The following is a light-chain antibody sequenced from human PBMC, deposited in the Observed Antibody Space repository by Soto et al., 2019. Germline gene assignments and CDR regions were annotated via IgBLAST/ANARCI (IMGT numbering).Light chain of an antibody. J-gene: IGKJ3*01. Sequence: DIQMTQSPSTLSASVGDRVTITCRASQNVRIYLAWYQQKPGEAPKLLIYQTSSLQSGVPSRFSGSGSETEFTLAISSLQPEDFATYYCQQYYIYPPAFGLGTKVEIK. CDR3: QQYYIYPPA. CDR1: QNVRIY. V-gene: IGKV1-5*03. CDR2: QTS.